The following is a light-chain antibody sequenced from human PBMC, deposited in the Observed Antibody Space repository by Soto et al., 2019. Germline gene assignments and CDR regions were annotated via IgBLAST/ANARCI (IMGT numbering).Light chain of an antibody. V-gene: IGKV1-27*01. CDR2: AAS. CDR3: QKYNSAPLT. CDR1: LPISNY. J-gene: IGKJ4*01. Sequence: DIQMTQSPSSLSSSLGDRVTLTCRASLPISNYVAWYKQNPGKIPNLLIYAASTLQAGVPSRCSGSGSGTDVTLTIISLPPEDVEAYYCQKYNSAPLTFGGGTNVYIK.